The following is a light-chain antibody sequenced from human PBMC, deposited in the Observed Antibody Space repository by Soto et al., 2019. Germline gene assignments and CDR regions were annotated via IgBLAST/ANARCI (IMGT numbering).Light chain of an antibody. CDR3: QQLHSY. Sequence: DVQVTQSASTLSASVGDRVTITCRASQNIRSRLAWFQQKPGKATKLLIYAASTLQSGVPSRFSGSGSGTDFTLTIRSLQPEDFATYYCQQLHSYFGHGTRLEI. CDR2: AAS. J-gene: IGKJ5*01. V-gene: IGKV1-5*01. CDR1: QNIRSR.